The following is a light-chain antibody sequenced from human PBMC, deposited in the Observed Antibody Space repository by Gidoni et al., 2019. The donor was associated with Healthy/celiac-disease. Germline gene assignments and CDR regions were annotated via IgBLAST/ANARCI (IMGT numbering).Light chain of an antibody. CDR3: CSYAGSSTWV. CDR1: SSDVGSYNL. CDR2: EVS. V-gene: IGLV2-23*02. J-gene: IGLJ3*02. Sequence: QSALTQPASASGSPGQSITISCTGTSSDVGSYNLVSWYQQQPGKAPKLMIYEVSKRPSGFSNRFSGSKSGNTASLTISGLQAEDEADYYCCSYAGSSTWVFGGGTKLTVL.